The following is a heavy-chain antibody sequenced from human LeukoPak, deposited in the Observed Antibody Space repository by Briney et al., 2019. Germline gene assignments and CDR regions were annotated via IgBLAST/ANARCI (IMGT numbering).Heavy chain of an antibody. CDR1: GFPFSSYW. CDR3: TRVGYIDEGIDY. J-gene: IGHJ4*02. V-gene: IGHV3-7*04. D-gene: IGHD5-24*01. Sequence: GGSLRLSCVASGFPFSSYWMTWVRHAPGKGLEWVANIKQDGSKKSYVDSVKGRFTISRDNAKNSLYLQMNSLRAEDTAIYYCTRVGYIDEGIDYWGQGTLVTVSS. CDR2: IKQDGSKK.